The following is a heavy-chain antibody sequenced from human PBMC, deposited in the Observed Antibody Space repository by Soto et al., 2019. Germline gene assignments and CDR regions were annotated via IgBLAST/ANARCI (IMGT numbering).Heavy chain of an antibody. D-gene: IGHD3-22*01. V-gene: IGHV3-23*01. CDR1: GFTLWTYA. Sequence: LRLSCAASGFTLWTYAMSWVRQAPGKGLEWVSVISGTGGGTSYADSVKGRFTISRDNSKNTLYLQMNSLGVEDTAVYYCARHPPPGYYYDSSGYYGYFQHWGQGTPVTVSS. CDR3: ARHPPPGYYYDSSGYYGYFQH. J-gene: IGHJ1*01. CDR2: ISGTGGGT.